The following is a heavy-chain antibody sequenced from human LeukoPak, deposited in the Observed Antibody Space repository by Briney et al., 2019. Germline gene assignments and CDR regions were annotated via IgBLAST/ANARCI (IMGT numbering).Heavy chain of an antibody. J-gene: IGHJ4*02. D-gene: IGHD3-22*01. CDR1: GFTFSSYS. Sequence: PGGSLRLSCAASGFTFSSYSMSWVRQAPGKGLEWVANINQDGSEKYYVDSVKGRFTISRDNSKNTLYLQMNSLRAEDTAVYYCASGDYYDSSGYSYYFDYWGQGTLVTVSS. CDR2: INQDGSEK. V-gene: IGHV3-7*03. CDR3: ASGDYYDSSGYSYYFDY.